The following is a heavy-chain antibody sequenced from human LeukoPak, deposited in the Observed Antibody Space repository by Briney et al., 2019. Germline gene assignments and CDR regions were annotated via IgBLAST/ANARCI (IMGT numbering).Heavy chain of an antibody. CDR1: GGSISSYY. J-gene: IGHJ4*02. V-gene: IGHV4-4*07. D-gene: IGHD1-1*01. Sequence: ASETLSLTCTVSGGSISSYYWSWIRQPAEKGLEWIGRIYTSGSTNYNPSLKSRVTISVDTSKNQFSLKLSSVTAADTAVYYCARGRGYAPQFDYWGQGTLVTVSS. CDR2: IYTSGST. CDR3: ARGRGYAPQFDY.